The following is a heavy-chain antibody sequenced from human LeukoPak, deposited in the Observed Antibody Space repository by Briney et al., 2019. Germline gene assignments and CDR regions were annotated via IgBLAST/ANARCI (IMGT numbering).Heavy chain of an antibody. CDR2: IIPIFGTA. V-gene: IGHV1-69*06. Sequence: GSSVKVSCKASGGTFSSYAISWVRQAPGQGLEWMGGIIPIFGTANYAQKFQGRVTITADKYTSTAYMEARNLRSEDTAVYYCAREREGGLCFDYWGQGTLVTVSS. D-gene: IGHD3-16*01. J-gene: IGHJ4*02. CDR1: GGTFSSYA. CDR3: AREREGGLCFDY.